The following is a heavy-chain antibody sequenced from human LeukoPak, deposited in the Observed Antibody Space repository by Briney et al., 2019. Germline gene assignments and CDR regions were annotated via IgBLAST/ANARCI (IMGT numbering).Heavy chain of an antibody. Sequence: GGSLRLSCAASGFTFSSYAMTWVRQAPGKGLEWVSVIGSGGDTYYADSVKGRFTISRDISKNTLYLQMNSLKTEDTAVYYCTTAPSALDYWGQGTLVTVSS. CDR1: GFTFSSYA. CDR3: TTAPSALDY. J-gene: IGHJ4*02. V-gene: IGHV3-23*01. D-gene: IGHD1-14*01. CDR2: IGSGGDT.